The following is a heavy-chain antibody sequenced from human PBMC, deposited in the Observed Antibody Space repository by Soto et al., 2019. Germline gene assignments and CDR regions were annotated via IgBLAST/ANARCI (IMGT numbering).Heavy chain of an antibody. V-gene: IGHV3-7*01. CDR1: GFTFSNYW. D-gene: IGHD3-9*01. J-gene: IGHJ4*02. CDR2: IRDDGTAT. Sequence: GGSLRLSCAASGFTFSNYWMSWVRLAPGKGLEWVANIRDDGTATFYLDSVKGRFTISRDNAKNSLYLQMNSLRAEDTAVYYCARDRYDILTGYYIDYWGQGTLVTVSS. CDR3: ARDRYDILTGYYIDY.